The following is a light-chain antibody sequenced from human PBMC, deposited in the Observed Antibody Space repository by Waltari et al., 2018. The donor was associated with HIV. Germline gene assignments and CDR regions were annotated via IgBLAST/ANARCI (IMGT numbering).Light chain of an antibody. CDR2: GAS. CDR3: QQYGGSHWT. V-gene: IGKV3-20*01. CDR1: QSVSSSY. Sequence: EIVLTQSPGTLSLSPGERATLSCRASQSVSSSYLGWYQQRPGQAPRLLLYGASGRATDIPDRFSGSGSGTEFTLTIDMLEPEDFAVYYCQQYGGSHWTFGQGTRVEVK. J-gene: IGKJ1*01.